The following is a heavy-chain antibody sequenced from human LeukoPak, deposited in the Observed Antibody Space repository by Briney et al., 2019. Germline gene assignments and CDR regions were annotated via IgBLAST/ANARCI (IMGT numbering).Heavy chain of an antibody. J-gene: IGHJ4*02. CDR2: IIHSGST. CDR1: GGSISNYY. Sequence: SETLSLTCTVSGGSISNYYWTWIRQSPGMGLEWIGEIIHSGSTNYNPSLTSRVTISVDTSKNQFSLELSSVTAADTAVYYCARGILVTVYAAFDYWGQGTLVTVSS. D-gene: IGHD2-8*01. V-gene: IGHV4-34*01. CDR3: ARGILVTVYAAFDY.